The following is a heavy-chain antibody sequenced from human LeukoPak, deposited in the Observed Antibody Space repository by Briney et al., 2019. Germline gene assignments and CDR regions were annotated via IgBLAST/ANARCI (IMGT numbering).Heavy chain of an antibody. Sequence: AETLSLTCTVSGYSISSGYYWGWIRQPPGEGLEWIGSIYHSGSTYYNPSLKSRVTISVDTSKNQFSLKLSSVTAADTAVYYCASHSSGWYGDYWGQGTLVTVSS. V-gene: IGHV4-38-2*02. D-gene: IGHD6-19*01. CDR3: ASHSSGWYGDY. CDR1: GYSISSGYY. CDR2: IYHSGST. J-gene: IGHJ4*02.